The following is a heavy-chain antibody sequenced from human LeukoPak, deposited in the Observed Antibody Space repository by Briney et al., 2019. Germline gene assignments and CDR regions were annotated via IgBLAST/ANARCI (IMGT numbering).Heavy chain of an antibody. V-gene: IGHV2-5*01. CDR2: NHWNEDK. D-gene: IGHD3-9*01. CDR1: GLSLSTSGAG. Sequence: SGPTLVNTTQTLTLTCTCSGLSLSTSGAGVGWIRQPPGKSLEWIDPNHWNEDKRDSPSLKSRLTITKDTSKNEVVLTMTNMDPVDTATYCCAHRRHDILTGYLNYFDYWGQGTLVTVSS. CDR3: AHRRHDILTGYLNYFDY. J-gene: IGHJ4*02.